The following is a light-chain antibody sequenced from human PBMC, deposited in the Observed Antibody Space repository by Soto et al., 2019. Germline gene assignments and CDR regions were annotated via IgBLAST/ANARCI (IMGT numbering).Light chain of an antibody. CDR1: QSVSNY. CDR2: DAS. J-gene: IGKJ4*01. Sequence: EIVLTQSGPTLSLYPGERATLSCRTSQSVSNYLAWYQQKPGQAPRLLMYDASNRATGIPARFSGSGFGTEFTLTISSLQSEDLAVYYCQQYNHWPLTFGGGTKVDIK. V-gene: IGKV3-11*01. CDR3: QQYNHWPLT.